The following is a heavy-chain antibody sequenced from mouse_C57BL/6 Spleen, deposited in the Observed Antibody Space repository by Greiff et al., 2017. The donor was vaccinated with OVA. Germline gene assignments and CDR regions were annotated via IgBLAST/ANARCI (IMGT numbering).Heavy chain of an antibody. D-gene: IGHD2-4*01. J-gene: IGHJ4*01. V-gene: IGHV1-39*01. CDR2: INPNYGTT. CDR3: ARWDDYDGSSYAMDY. Sequence: EVKLMESGPELVKPGASVKISCKASGYSFTDYNMNWVKQSNGKSLEWIGVINPNYGTTSYNQKFKGKATLTVDQSSSTAYMQLNSLTSEDSAVYYCARWDDYDGSSYAMDYWGQGTSVTVSS. CDR1: GYSFTDYN.